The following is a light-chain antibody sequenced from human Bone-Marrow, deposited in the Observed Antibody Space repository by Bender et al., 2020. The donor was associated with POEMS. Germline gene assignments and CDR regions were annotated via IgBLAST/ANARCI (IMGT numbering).Light chain of an antibody. Sequence: SYELTQPPSVSVSPGQTATITCSGDKLGEKYVFWYQQKPGQSPLLVIYEDKKRPSGIPERFSGTNSGNTATLSISRVEAGDEADYYCQVWNGRSDQSNWVFGGGTKLTV. V-gene: IGLV3-1*01. CDR2: EDK. CDR1: KLGEKY. J-gene: IGLJ3*02. CDR3: QVWNGRSDQSNWV.